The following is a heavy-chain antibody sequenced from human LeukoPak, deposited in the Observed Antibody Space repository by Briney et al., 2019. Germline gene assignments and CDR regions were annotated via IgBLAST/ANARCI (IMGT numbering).Heavy chain of an antibody. CDR3: ARVVYYDSSGLGDI. CDR1: GGSISSGDYY. D-gene: IGHD3-22*01. Sequence: PSQTLSLTCTVSGGSISSGDYYWSWIRQPPGKGLEWIGYIYYSGSTYYNPSLKSRVTISVDTSKNQFSLKLSSVTAADAAVYYCARVVYYDSSGLGDIWGQGTMVTVSS. CDR2: IYYSGST. J-gene: IGHJ3*02. V-gene: IGHV4-30-4*08.